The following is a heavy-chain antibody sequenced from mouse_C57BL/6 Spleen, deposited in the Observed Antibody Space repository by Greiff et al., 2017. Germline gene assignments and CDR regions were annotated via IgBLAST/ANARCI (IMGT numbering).Heavy chain of an antibody. Sequence: EVQLQQSGPELVKPGASVKISCKASGYTFTDYYMNWVKQSHGKSLEWIGDINPNNGGTSYNQKFKGKATLTVDKSSSTAYMELRSLTSEDSAVYYCARYYYGSSLDDWGQGTSVTVSS. J-gene: IGHJ4*01. CDR3: ARYYYGSSLDD. V-gene: IGHV1-26*01. D-gene: IGHD1-1*01. CDR1: GYTFTDYY. CDR2: INPNNGGT.